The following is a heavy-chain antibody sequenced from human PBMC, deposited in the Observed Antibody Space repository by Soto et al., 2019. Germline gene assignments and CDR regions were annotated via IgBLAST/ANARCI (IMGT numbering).Heavy chain of an antibody. J-gene: IGHJ6*01. V-gene: IGHV3-30*18. CDR3: AKEQXEXXXDYYYG. CDR2: ISYDGNKK. Sequence: QVQLVESGGGVVQPGRSLRLSCAASGFSFSGYGMHWVRQAPGKGLEWVAVISYDGNKKYYGDSVKGRFTISRDNSKNTLYLQVNXLXXXXXAVYYCAKEQXEXXXDYYYG. CDR1: GFSFSGYG.